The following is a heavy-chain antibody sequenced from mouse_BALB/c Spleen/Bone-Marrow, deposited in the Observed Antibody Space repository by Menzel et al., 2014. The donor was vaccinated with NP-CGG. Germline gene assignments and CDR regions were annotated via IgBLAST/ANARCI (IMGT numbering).Heavy chain of an antibody. Sequence: VQLQQSGAELMKPGASVKISCKATGYTFSSYWIEWVKQRPGHGLEWIGEILPGSGSTNYNEKFKGKATFTADTSSNTAYMQLSSLTSEDSAAYYCATARATWFAYWGQGTLVTVSA. J-gene: IGHJ3*01. D-gene: IGHD3-2*01. CDR1: GYTFSSYW. CDR3: ATARATWFAY. CDR2: ILPGSGST. V-gene: IGHV1-9*01.